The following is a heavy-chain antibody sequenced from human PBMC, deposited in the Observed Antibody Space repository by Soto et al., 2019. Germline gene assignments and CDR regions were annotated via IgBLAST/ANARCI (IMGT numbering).Heavy chain of an antibody. D-gene: IGHD6-13*01. CDR2: IYYSGST. V-gene: IGHV4-39*01. CDR3: ARSPRIAAAGIRGWFDP. CDR1: GGSISSSSYY. J-gene: IGHJ5*02. Sequence: KPSETLSLTCTVSGGSISSSSYYWGWIRQPPGKGLEWIGSIYYSGSTYYNPSLKSRVTISVDTSKNQFSLKLSSVTAADTAVYYCARSPRIAAAGIRGWFDPWGQGTLVTVSS.